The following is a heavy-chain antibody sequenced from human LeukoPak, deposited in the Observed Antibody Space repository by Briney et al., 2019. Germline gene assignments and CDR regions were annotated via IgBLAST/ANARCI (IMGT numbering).Heavy chain of an antibody. Sequence: SETLSLTCTVSGGSISSSSYYWGWIRQPPGKGLEWIGSIYYSGSTYYNPSLKSRVTISVDTSKNRFSLKLTSVTAADTAVYYCARELHSGSYYFDCWGQGTLVTVSS. J-gene: IGHJ4*02. D-gene: IGHD1-26*01. CDR3: ARELHSGSYYFDC. V-gene: IGHV4-39*07. CDR2: IYYSGST. CDR1: GGSISSSSYY.